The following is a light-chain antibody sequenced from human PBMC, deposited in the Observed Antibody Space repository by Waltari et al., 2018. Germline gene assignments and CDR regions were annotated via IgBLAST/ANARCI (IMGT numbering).Light chain of an antibody. CDR1: SSDVGGYNS. V-gene: IGLV2-14*01. J-gene: IGLJ1*01. Sequence: QSALTQPASVSGSPGQSTPISCTGTSSDVGGYNSVAWYQQHSGKAPKLMIYQVSHRPSGVSNRFSGSKSGNTASLTISGLQAEDEADYYCSSFTSSITRVFGTGTKVTVL. CDR3: SSFTSSITRV. CDR2: QVS.